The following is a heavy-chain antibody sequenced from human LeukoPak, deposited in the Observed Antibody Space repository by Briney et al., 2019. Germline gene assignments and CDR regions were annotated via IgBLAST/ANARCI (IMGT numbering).Heavy chain of an antibody. CDR3: ARGLRFFDWLSSEYYFDY. V-gene: IGHV3-30*02. D-gene: IGHD3-9*01. J-gene: IGHJ4*02. CDR1: GFTFSTHG. CDR2: IRYDGINK. Sequence: GGSLRLSCAASGFTFSTHGMHWVRQAPGKGLEWVAFIRYDGINKYYADSVKGRFTISRDSFKNTLYLQMNSLRAEDTAVYYCARGLRFFDWLSSEYYFDYWGQGTLVTVSS.